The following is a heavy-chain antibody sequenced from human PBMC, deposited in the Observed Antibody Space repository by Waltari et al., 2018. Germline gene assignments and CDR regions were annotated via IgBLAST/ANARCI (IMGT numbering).Heavy chain of an antibody. V-gene: IGHV3-30-3*01. Sequence: QVQLQESGPGLVKPSETLSLTCAVSGYSISSGYYWGWIRQPPGKGLGGGAVISYDGSNKYYADSVKGRFTISRDNSKNTLYLQMNSLRAEDTAVYYCARDGGGDYCSGGSCYSFGAFDIWGQGTMVTVSS. CDR1: GYSISSGY. CDR3: ARDGGGDYCSGGSCYSFGAFDI. J-gene: IGHJ3*02. CDR2: ISYDGSNK. D-gene: IGHD2-15*01.